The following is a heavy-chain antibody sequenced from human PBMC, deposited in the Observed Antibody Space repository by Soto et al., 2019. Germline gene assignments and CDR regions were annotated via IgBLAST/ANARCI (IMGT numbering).Heavy chain of an antibody. CDR1: GFSFSTYN. V-gene: IGHV3-48*02. J-gene: IGHJ6*02. CDR2: ISSRSSTI. D-gene: IGHD6-19*01. Sequence: VGSLRLSCAASGFSFSTYNMNWVRQAPGRGLEWVSYISSRSSTIYHADSVKGRFTISRDNAKNSLYLQMDSLRDEDTAVYYCAKARQAQSHYYYGMDVWGQGTPVTVS. CDR3: AKARQAQSHYYYGMDV.